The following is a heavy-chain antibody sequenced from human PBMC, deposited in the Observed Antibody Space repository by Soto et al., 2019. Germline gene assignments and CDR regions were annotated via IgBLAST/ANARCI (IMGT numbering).Heavy chain of an antibody. CDR2: VHPSGST. D-gene: IGHD5-18*01. Sequence: PSETLSLTCSAFRAALADHYPPLIRQSPYKGPEWIGEVHPSGSTDYTPSRRSRLTLSLDTSKIQSSLKVASVTAEDTAVYFCARGKPSGYRFGPRNFFYYGLDVWGPGTTVTVSS. CDR1: RAALADHY. CDR3: ARGKPSGYRFGPRNFFYYGLDV. V-gene: IGHV4-34*01. J-gene: IGHJ6*02.